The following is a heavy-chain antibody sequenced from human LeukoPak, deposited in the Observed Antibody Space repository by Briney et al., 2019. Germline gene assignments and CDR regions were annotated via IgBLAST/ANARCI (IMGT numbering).Heavy chain of an antibody. CDR3: ARVWQWLSYPPPHYYYMDV. Sequence: SVKVSCKASGGTFSSYAISWVRQAPGQGLEWMGGIIPIFGTANYAQKFQGRVTITTDESTSTAYMELSSLRSEDTAVYYYARVWQWLSYPPPHYYYMDVWGKGTTVTVSS. J-gene: IGHJ6*03. CDR1: GGTFSSYA. CDR2: IIPIFGTA. D-gene: IGHD6-19*01. V-gene: IGHV1-69*05.